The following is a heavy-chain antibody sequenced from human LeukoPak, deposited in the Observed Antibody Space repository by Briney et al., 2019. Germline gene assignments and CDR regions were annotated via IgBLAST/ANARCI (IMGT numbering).Heavy chain of an antibody. D-gene: IGHD3-3*01. CDR3: ARLGLADFWSGYYYYYYYMDV. J-gene: IGHJ6*03. V-gene: IGHV1-2*02. Sequence: EASVKVSCEASGYTFTGYYMHWVRQAPGQGLEWMGWINPNSGGTNYAQKFQGRVTMTRDTSISTAYMELSRLRSDDTAVYYCARLGLADFWSGYYYYYYYMDVWGKGTTVTVSS. CDR1: GYTFTGYY. CDR2: INPNSGGT.